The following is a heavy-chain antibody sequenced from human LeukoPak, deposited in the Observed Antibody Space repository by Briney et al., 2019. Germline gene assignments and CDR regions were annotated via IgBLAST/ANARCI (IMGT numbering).Heavy chain of an antibody. V-gene: IGHV3-23*01. D-gene: IGHD3-9*01. J-gene: IGHJ4*02. CDR1: GFTFNTYS. CDR2: ISDTGDYT. CDR3: ARALKYVLTGLDY. Sequence: GGSLRLSCAASGFTFNTYSMTWVRQAPGKGLEWVSAISDTGDYTYYPDSVKGRFTISRDNSKNTLYLQMNSLRGEDTAVYYCARALKYVLTGLDYWGQGTLVTVSS.